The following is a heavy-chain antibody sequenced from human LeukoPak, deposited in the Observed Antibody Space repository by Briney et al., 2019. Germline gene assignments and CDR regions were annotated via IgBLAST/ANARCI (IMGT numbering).Heavy chain of an antibody. Sequence: PGGSLRLSCAASGFTFSSYAMHWVRQAPGKGLEWVAVISYDGSNKYYADSVKGRFTIPRDNSKNTLYLQMNSLRAEDTAVYYCARGISGSYPGRYFQHRGQGTLVTVSS. CDR1: GFTFSSYA. CDR3: ARGISGSYPGRYFQH. J-gene: IGHJ1*01. V-gene: IGHV3-30*04. D-gene: IGHD1-26*01. CDR2: ISYDGSNK.